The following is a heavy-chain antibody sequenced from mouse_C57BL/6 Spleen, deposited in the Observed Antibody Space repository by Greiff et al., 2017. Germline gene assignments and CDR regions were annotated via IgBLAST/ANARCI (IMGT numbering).Heavy chain of an antibody. CDR2: SYWDDDK. Sequence: VKLMESGPGILQSSQTLSLTCSFSGFSLSTSGMGVRWVRQPSGKGLEWLAHSYWDDDKRYHPSLKSRLTISKDTSRNQVFLKITSVDTADTATYYCARTLYDYRDYFDYWGQGTTLTVSS. V-gene: IGHV8-12*01. J-gene: IGHJ2*01. D-gene: IGHD2-4*01. CDR3: ARTLYDYRDYFDY. CDR1: GFSLSTSGMG.